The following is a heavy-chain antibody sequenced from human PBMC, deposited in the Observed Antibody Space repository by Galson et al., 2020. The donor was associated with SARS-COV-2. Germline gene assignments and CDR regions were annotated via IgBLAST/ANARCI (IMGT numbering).Heavy chain of an antibody. CDR3: AGTANYYDSSGYLGH. J-gene: IGHJ4*02. Sequence: SETLSLTCTVSGGSMRSHYWNWIRQPPGKGLKWIGFAYHSGTTNYNPSLKSRLTITVNTSKNQFSLNLTSVTTADAAVYYCAGTANYYDSSGYLGHWGQGTLVTVSS. V-gene: IGHV4-59*11. D-gene: IGHD3-22*01. CDR1: GGSMRSHY. CDR2: AYHSGTT.